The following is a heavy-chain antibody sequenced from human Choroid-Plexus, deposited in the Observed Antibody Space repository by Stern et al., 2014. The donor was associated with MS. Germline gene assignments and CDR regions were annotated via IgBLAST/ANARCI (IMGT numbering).Heavy chain of an antibody. J-gene: IGHJ5*02. CDR2: VSYDGSNK. D-gene: IGHD2/OR15-2a*01. CDR1: GLTFGSCA. CDR3: AKDRQYLTYFFDH. V-gene: IGHV3-30*18. Sequence: VQLVESGGGVVQPGRPLRLSCVASGLTFGSCAMNWVRQAPGKGLEWVAGVSYDGSNKYYADSVKGRFTISRDNSQNTLYMQMSSLRPEDTAVYYCAKDRQYLTYFFDHWGQGSLVTVSS.